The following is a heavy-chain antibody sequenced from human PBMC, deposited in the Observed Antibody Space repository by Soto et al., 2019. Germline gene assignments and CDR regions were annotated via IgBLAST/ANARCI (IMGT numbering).Heavy chain of an antibody. CDR3: ARGVAGSGFDL. D-gene: IGHD6-19*01. CDR2: TYCRSNWRH. J-gene: IGHJ4*02. V-gene: IGHV6-1*01. CDR1: GDXVSSNTAA. Sequence: XLSLTCAISGDXVSSNTAAWIWIRSSPATGLEWLGRTYCRSNWRHDYAVSVKSGIAVNPDTSKNHFSLKLNSVTTDATAVYYCARGVAGSGFDLWGQATLVTVSS.